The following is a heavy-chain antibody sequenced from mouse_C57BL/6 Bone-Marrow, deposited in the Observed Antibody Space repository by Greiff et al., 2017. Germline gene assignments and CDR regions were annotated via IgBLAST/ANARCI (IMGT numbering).Heavy chain of an antibody. CDR1: GFTFSSYT. CDR3: SRQVTTVLATKYFDV. V-gene: IGHV5-9*01. CDR2: ISGGGGNT. Sequence: EVKLVESGGGLVKPGGSLKLSCAASGFTFSSYTMSWVRQTPEKRLQWVAAISGGGGNTYYPASVKGRFTISRDNDKNILYLQMSSLRSEDTALYYWSRQVTTVLATKYFDVWGTGTTVTVSS. D-gene: IGHD1-1*01. J-gene: IGHJ1*03.